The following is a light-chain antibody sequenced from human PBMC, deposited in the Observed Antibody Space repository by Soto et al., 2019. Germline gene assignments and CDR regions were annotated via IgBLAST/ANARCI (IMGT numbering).Light chain of an antibody. CDR2: VND. CDR1: SSNMGTNT. V-gene: IGLV1-44*01. Sequence: QSVLTQPPSASGTPGHRVTLSCSGGSSNMGTNTVSWYQQVPGTAPKVLIYVNDQRPSGVPGRFSGSNSGTPASLAISGLRSEDEADYYCAAWDDSLIASYVFGTGTKVTV. J-gene: IGLJ1*01. CDR3: AAWDDSLIASYV.